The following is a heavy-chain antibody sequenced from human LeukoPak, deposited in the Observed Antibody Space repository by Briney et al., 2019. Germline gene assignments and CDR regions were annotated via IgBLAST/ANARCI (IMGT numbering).Heavy chain of an antibody. CDR3: VRDLSYGYVLSYYFDY. D-gene: IGHD5-18*01. CDR1: GFTFSSYS. CDR2: ISSSSSNI. Sequence: GGSLRLSYAASGFTFSSYSMNSARQAPGKGLEWLSYISSSSSNIYYADSVKGRFTISRDNAKNSLYLKMNSLRAEDTAVYSCVRDLSYGYVLSYYFDYWGQGTLVTVSS. V-gene: IGHV3-21*05. J-gene: IGHJ4*02.